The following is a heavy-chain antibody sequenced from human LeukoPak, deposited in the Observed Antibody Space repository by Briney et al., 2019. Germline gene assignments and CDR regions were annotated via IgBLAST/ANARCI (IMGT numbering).Heavy chain of an antibody. CDR2: INSTSGGT. CDR1: GYTFTGYC. D-gene: IGHD6-19*01. Sequence: GASVKVSCKASGYTFTGYCMHWVRLAPGQGLEYMGWINSTSGGTRYAQTFQGRLTLTRDTSISTAYMELSSLRSDDTAVYYCARDMPIAMTGPTKNWFEPWGQGTLVIVSS. CDR3: ARDMPIAMTGPTKNWFEP. J-gene: IGHJ5*02. V-gene: IGHV1-2*02.